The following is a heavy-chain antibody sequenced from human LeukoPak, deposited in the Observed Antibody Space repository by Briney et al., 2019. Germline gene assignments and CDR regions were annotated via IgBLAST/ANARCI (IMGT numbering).Heavy chain of an antibody. V-gene: IGHV4-59*08. CDR2: MRYTGRT. CDR3: ARLSNPYGGFHLDY. Sequence: SETLSLTCSVSGDSMTTYYWSWIRQPPGKGLEWIGYMRYTGRTNYIPSLMRRVTMSIDTSRTQFSLKLNSVTAADTAVYFCARLSNPYGGFHLDYWGQGILVTVSS. J-gene: IGHJ4*02. D-gene: IGHD3-10*01. CDR1: GDSMTTYY.